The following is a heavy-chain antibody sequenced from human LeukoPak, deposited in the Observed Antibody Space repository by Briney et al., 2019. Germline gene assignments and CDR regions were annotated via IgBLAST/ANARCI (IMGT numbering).Heavy chain of an antibody. CDR2: LSGSGEST. CDR3: ARDFTGYFDY. D-gene: IGHD1-14*01. CDR1: GFTFRSYV. Sequence: GGSLRLSCVASGFTFRSYVLSWVRQAPGKGLEWVSALSGSGESTYYADAVKGRFTISRDNSKNTVHLQMNGLRAEDTAVYYCARDFTGYFDYWGQGTLVTVSS. V-gene: IGHV3-23*01. J-gene: IGHJ4*02.